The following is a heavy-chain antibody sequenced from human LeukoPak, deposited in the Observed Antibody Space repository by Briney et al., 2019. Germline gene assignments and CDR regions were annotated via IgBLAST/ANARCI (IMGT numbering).Heavy chain of an antibody. V-gene: IGHV3-30*01. D-gene: IGHD6-13*01. CDR1: GFIFSNFA. Sequence: PGRSLRLSCAASGFIFSNFAMHWVRQAPGKGLEWVALISYDGSHTYYADSMKGRFTISRDNSRNVLYLQMTSLSGDDSAVCYCAREEQELVRDYYYYMDVWGKGTTVTVSS. CDR2: ISYDGSHT. CDR3: AREEQELVRDYYYYMDV. J-gene: IGHJ6*03.